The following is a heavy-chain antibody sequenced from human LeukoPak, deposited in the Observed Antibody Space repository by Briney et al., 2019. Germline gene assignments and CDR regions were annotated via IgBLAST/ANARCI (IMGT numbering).Heavy chain of an antibody. V-gene: IGHV1-24*01. D-gene: IGHD3-9*01. CDR3: ATVPPRDILTRYYY. CDR2: FDPEDGET. J-gene: IGHJ4*02. CDR1: GYTLTELS. Sequence: ASVKVSCKVSGYTLTELSMHWVRQAPGKGLEWMGGFDPEDGETIYAQKFQGRVTMTEDTSTDTAYMELSSLRSEDTAVYYCATVPPRDILTRYYYWGQGALVTVSS.